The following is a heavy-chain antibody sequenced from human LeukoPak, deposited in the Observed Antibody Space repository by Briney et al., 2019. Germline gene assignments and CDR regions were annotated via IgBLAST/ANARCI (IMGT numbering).Heavy chain of an antibody. CDR2: IRAGGGST. CDR1: GFTFSSYG. J-gene: IGHJ3*02. Sequence: GGSLRLSCAASGFTFSSYGVSWVRQAPGKGLEWVSVIRAGGGSTYYADSVKGRFTISRDNSKNTLYLQMNSLRAEDTAVYYCAKSGIPVPGERDAFDIWGQGTMVTVSS. V-gene: IGHV3-23*01. CDR3: AKSGIPVPGERDAFDI. D-gene: IGHD6-19*01.